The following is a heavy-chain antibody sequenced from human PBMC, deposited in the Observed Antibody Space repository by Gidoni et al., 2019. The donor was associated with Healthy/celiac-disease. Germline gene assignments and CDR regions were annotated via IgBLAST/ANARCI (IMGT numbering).Heavy chain of an antibody. CDR3: ARGLSGSSTYYYYGMDV. J-gene: IGHJ6*02. D-gene: IGHD1-26*01. V-gene: IGHV4-34*01. CDR2: INHSVRT. Sequence: QVQLQQWGAGLLKPSETLSLTCAVYGGSFSGYYWSWIRQPPGKGLEWIGEINHSVRTNYNPSLKSRVTISVDTSKNQFSLKLSSVTAADTAVYYCARGLSGSSTYYYYGMDVWGQGTTVTVSS. CDR1: GGSFSGYY.